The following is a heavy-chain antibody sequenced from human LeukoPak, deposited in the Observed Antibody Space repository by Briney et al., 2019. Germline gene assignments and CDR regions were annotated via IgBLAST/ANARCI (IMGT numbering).Heavy chain of an antibody. CDR3: ARTYVWGSYRPYYFDY. D-gene: IGHD3-16*02. Sequence: GESLKISCKGSGYSFTSYWIGWVRQMPGKGLEWMGIIYPGDSDTRYSPSFQGQVTISADESISTAYLQWSSLKASDTAMYYCARTYVWGSYRPYYFDYWGQGTLVTVSS. CDR2: IYPGDSDT. CDR1: GYSFTSYW. J-gene: IGHJ4*02. V-gene: IGHV5-51*01.